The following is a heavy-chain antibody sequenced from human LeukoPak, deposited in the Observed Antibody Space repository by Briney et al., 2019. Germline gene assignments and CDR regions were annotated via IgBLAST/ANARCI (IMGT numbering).Heavy chain of an antibody. CDR2: ISYDGSNK. CDR3: ARDRSYQLLSLYYYGMDV. V-gene: IGHV3-30-3*01. CDR1: GFTFSSYA. D-gene: IGHD2-2*01. Sequence: GGSLRLSCAASGFTFSSYAMHWVRQAPGKGLEWVAVISYDGSNKYYADSVKGRFTIPRDNSKNTLYLQMNSLRAEDTAVYYCARDRSYQLLSLYYYGMDVWGQGTTVTVSS. J-gene: IGHJ6*02.